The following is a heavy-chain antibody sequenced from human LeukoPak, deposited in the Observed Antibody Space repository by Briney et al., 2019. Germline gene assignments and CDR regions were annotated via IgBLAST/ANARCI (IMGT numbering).Heavy chain of an antibody. Sequence: NPSETLSLTCTVSGGSISNSSYYWGWIRQPPGKGLEWIGSIYYSGNTYYKPSLQSRVTISVDTSKNQFSLKTRSVTAADTAVYYCAKMTGSYSHPFDYWGQGTLVTVSS. CDR1: GGSISNSSYY. J-gene: IGHJ4*02. CDR2: IYYSGNT. D-gene: IGHD1-26*01. CDR3: AKMTGSYSHPFDY. V-gene: IGHV4-39*01.